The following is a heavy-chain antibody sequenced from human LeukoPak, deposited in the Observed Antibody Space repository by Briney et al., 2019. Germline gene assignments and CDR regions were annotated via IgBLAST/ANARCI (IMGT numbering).Heavy chain of an antibody. V-gene: IGHV1-69*13. CDR1: GGTFSSYA. Sequence: WASVKVSCKASGGTFSSYAISWVRQAPGQGLEWMGGIIPIFGTANYAQKFQGRVTITADESTSTAYMELSSLRSEDTAVYYCARHGDRGYSGYDEFDYWGQGTLVTVSS. J-gene: IGHJ4*02. D-gene: IGHD5-12*01. CDR3: ARHGDRGYSGYDEFDY. CDR2: IIPIFGTA.